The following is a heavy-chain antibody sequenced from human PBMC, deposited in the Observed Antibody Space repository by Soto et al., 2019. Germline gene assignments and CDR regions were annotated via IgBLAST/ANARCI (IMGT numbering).Heavy chain of an antibody. D-gene: IGHD4-17*01. V-gene: IGHV3-21*01. CDR3: ARRTVTTYHYFDY. Sequence: PGGSLRLSCVASGFTFSTYDMNWVRQAPGKRLEWVSSINRASIYIYYADSVRGRFTISRDNAKNSLYLQMDSLRVEDTAVYYRARRTVTTYHYFDYWGQGTLVTVSS. CDR2: INRASIYI. CDR1: GFTFSTYD. J-gene: IGHJ4*02.